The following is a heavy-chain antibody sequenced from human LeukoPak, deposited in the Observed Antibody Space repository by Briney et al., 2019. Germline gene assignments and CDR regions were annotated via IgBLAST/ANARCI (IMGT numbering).Heavy chain of an antibody. Sequence: ASVKVSCKASGFTCTSSAMQWVRKARGQRLEWIGWIVVGSGNTNYAQKFQERVTITRDMSTSTAYMELSSPSSEDTAVYYCAADLRSTVTTNCFDYWGQGTLVTVSS. CDR3: AADLRSTVTTNCFDY. J-gene: IGHJ4*02. CDR2: IVVGSGNT. CDR1: GFTCTSSA. D-gene: IGHD4-17*01. V-gene: IGHV1-58*02.